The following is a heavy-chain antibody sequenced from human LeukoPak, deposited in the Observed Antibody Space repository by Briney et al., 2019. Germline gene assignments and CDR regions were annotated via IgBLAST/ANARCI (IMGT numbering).Heavy chain of an antibody. V-gene: IGHV3-21*01. CDR2: ISSSSSYI. D-gene: IGHD6-19*01. J-gene: IGHJ4*02. Sequence: GGSLRLSCAASGFTFSSYAMSWVRQAPGKGLEWVSSISSSSSYIYYADSVKGRFTISRDNAKNSLYLQMNSLRAEDTAVYYCARVEGSDWYLYYLDYWGQGTLVTVSS. CDR1: GFTFSSYA. CDR3: ARVEGSDWYLYYLDY.